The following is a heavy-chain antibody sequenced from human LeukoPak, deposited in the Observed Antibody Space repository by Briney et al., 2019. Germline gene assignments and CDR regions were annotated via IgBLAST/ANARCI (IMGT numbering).Heavy chain of an antibody. CDR1: GFTFSSSA. Sequence: GGSVRLSCAASGFTFSSSAMSWVRQAPGKGLEWVSAVSNNGGYTYYADSVQGRFTISRDNSKGTLCLQMNSLRAEDTAVYYCAKQLGYCSDGSCYFPYWGQGTLVTVSS. J-gene: IGHJ4*02. D-gene: IGHD2-15*01. CDR3: AKQLGYCSDGSCYFPY. CDR2: VSNNGGYT. V-gene: IGHV3-23*01.